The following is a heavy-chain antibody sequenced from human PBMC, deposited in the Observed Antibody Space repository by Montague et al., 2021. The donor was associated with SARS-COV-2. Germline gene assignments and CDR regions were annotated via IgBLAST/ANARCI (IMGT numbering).Heavy chain of an antibody. Sequence: SETLSLTCTVSGGSIANSHNYWGWVRQPGGKGLYWIGSVLYTGTPYDXPSLTARVTISLDTSKNQFSLKMYSVTAADTATYFCVAGGDSAKAGAYWGQGTLVTVSS. CDR3: VAGGDSAKAGAY. V-gene: IGHV4-39*07. CDR1: GGSIANSHNY. CDR2: VLYTGTP. D-gene: IGHD3-16*01. J-gene: IGHJ4*02.